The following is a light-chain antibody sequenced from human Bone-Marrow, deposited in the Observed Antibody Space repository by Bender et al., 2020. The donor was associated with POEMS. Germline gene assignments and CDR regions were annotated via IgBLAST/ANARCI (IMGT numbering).Light chain of an antibody. J-gene: IGLJ2*01. CDR3: QVWDSSSDDVV. CDR1: NIGSTS. V-gene: IGLV3-21*02. Sequence: SYVLTQPPSVSVAPGQTARITCGGNNIGSTSVHWYQRKPGQAPVLVVYDDSGRPSGIPERFSGSTSGNTATLTISKVEVGDEADYSCQVWDSSSDDVVFGGGTKLTVL. CDR2: DDS.